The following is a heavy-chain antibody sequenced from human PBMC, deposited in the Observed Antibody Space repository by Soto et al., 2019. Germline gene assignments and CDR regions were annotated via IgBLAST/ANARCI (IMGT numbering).Heavy chain of an antibody. CDR3: ARIRRAGARYSYGLDY. J-gene: IGHJ4*02. CDR1: GFSLSNARMG. Sequence: QVTLKESGPVLVKPTETLTLTCTVSGFSLSNARMGVSWIRQPPGKALECLAHIFSNDEKSYSTSLKSRLTISEATSQSQVVLTMTNMDPVDTATYYCARIRRAGARYSYGLDYWGQGTLVTVSS. V-gene: IGHV2-26*01. CDR2: IFSNDEK. D-gene: IGHD5-18*01.